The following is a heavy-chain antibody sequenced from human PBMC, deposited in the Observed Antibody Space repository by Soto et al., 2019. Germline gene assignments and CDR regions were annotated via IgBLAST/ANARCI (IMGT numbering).Heavy chain of an antibody. Sequence: QVQLVESGGGVVQPGRSLRLSCAASGFTFSSYGMHWVRQAPGKGLEWVAVISYDGSNKYYADSVKGRFTISRDNSKNTLYLQMNSLRAEDTAVYYGAKGDWYYYDSSGYYFDYWGQGTLVTVSS. CDR1: GFTFSSYG. V-gene: IGHV3-30*18. CDR2: ISYDGSNK. CDR3: AKGDWYYYDSSGYYFDY. D-gene: IGHD3-22*01. J-gene: IGHJ4*02.